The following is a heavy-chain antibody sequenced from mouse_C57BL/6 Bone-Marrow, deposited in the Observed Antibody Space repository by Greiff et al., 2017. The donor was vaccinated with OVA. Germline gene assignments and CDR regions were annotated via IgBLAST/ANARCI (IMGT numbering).Heavy chain of an antibody. CDR1: GYTFTSYW. D-gene: IGHD2-2*01. V-gene: IGHV1-55*01. CDR3: AREGLGMVTTVDY. Sequence: QVQLQQPGAELVKPGASVKMSCKASGYTFTSYWITWVKQRPGQGLEWIGDIYPGSGSTNYNEKFKSKATLTVDKPSSTAYMQLSSLTSEDSAVYYCAREGLGMVTTVDYWGQGTTLTVSS. J-gene: IGHJ2*01. CDR2: IYPGSGST.